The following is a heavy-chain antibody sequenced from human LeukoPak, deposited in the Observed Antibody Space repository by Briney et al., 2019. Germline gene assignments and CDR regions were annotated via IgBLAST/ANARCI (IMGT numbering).Heavy chain of an antibody. V-gene: IGHV3-30-3*01. J-gene: IGHJ3*02. CDR2: ISYDGSNK. CDR1: GFTFRSYA. Sequence: RAGGSLRLSCAGSGFTFRSYAMHWVRQTPGKGLEWVAVISYDGSNKDYADSMKGRFTISRDNSKNTLHLQMNSLGAEDTAVYDCAREIFNGFDIWGQGTMVTVSS. CDR3: AREIFNGFDI.